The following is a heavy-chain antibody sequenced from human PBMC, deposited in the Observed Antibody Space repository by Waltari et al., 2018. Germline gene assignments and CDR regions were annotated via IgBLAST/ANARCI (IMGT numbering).Heavy chain of an antibody. Sequence: QVQLVQSGAEVKKPGASVKVSCKASGYTFTSYGISWVRPAPGQGLEWMGWISAYNGNTNYAQKLQGRVTMTTDTSTSTAYMELRSLRSDDTAVYYCARDVLAWELSNWFDPWGQGTLVTVSS. J-gene: IGHJ5*02. D-gene: IGHD1-26*01. CDR2: ISAYNGNT. CDR1: GYTFTSYG. CDR3: ARDVLAWELSNWFDP. V-gene: IGHV1-18*01.